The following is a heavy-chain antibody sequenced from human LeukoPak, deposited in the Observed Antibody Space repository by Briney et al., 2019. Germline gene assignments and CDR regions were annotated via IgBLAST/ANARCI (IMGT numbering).Heavy chain of an antibody. V-gene: IGHV3-7*01. Sequence: GWSLRLSCAASGFPFSSYRMSCGRQAPGKGLWGVSNIKQDGSEKYYVHSVKGRFTISRDNAKNSLYLQMNSLRAEDTAVYYCARGTFTPGPWGQGTLVTVSS. J-gene: IGHJ5*02. CDR1: GFPFSSYR. CDR3: ARGTFTPGP. CDR2: IKQDGSEK.